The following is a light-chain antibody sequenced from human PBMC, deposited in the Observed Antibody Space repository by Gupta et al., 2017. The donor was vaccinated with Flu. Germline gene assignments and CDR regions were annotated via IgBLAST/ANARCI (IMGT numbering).Light chain of an antibody. CDR2: GAS. Sequence: EILLTQSPGIMSLSPGEGATLSCRASQSIGSSYLAWYQQTPGQAPSLLIYGASSRATGIPDRFSGSGSGTDVTLTISRLEPEDFAVYYCQKYGTSPLTFGGGTKVEI. CDR1: QSIGSSY. J-gene: IGKJ4*01. V-gene: IGKV3-20*01. CDR3: QKYGTSPLT.